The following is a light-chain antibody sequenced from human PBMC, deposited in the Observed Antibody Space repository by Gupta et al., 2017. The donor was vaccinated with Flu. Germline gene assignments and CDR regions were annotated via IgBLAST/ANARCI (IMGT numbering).Light chain of an antibody. CDR2: EVS. CDR3: SSYTGSSTLHYV. J-gene: IGLJ1*01. CDR1: SSDVGGYNY. Sequence: QSALTQPASVSESPGQSITISCTGTSSDVGGYNYVSWYQQHPGKAPKLMIYEVSNRPSGVSDRFSGSRSGNTASLTISGLQAEDEADYYCSSYTGSSTLHYVFGTGTKVTVL. V-gene: IGLV2-14*01.